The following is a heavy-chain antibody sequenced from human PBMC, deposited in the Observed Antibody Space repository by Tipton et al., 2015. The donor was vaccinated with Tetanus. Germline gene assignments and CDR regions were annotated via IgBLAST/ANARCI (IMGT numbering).Heavy chain of an antibody. V-gene: IGHV4-4*07. D-gene: IGHD3-22*01. CDR1: GGSISNYY. J-gene: IGHJ3*01. CDR3: GREDVYYHDGSGFYAFDV. Sequence: TLSLTCSVSGGSISNYYWNWIRQPAGKGLEWIGRIYVTGAINYSPAQQSRVTMSVDTAKNQFSLRLSSVTAADAAMYYCGREDVYYHDGSGFYAFDVWGRGTMVAVSS. CDR2: IYVTGAI.